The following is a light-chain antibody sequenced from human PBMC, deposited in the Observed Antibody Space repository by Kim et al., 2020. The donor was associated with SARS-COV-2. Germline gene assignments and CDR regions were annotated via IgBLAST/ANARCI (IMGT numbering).Light chain of an antibody. CDR1: NSNVGAYA. J-gene: IGLJ2*01. V-gene: IGLV1-51*01. Sequence: GQKVTISCSGNNSNVGAYALAWYRQIPERAPKLLIYDKDKRPSGIPDRGSGAKSGRSAALGTTGLQTGEDADDYCGTWDTGLHGGVFGGGTQLTVL. CDR3: GTWDTGLHGGV. CDR2: DKD.